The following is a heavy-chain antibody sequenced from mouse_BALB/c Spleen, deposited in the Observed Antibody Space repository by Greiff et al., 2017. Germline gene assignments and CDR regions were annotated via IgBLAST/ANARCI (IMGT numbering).Heavy chain of an antibody. V-gene: IGHV3-6*02. D-gene: IGHD2-4*01. CDR2: ISYDGSN. CDR3: ARGIYYDYDPWFAY. CDR1: GYSITSGYY. J-gene: IGHJ3*01. Sequence: EVQLVESGPGLVKPSQSLSLTCSVTGYSITSGYYWNWIRQFPGNKLEWMGYISYDGSNNYNPSLKNRISITRDTSKNQFFLKLNSVTTEDTATYYCARGIYYDYDPWFAYWGQGTLVTVSA.